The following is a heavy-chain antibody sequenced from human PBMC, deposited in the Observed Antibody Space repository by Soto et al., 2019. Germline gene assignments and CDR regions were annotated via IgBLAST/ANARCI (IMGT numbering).Heavy chain of an antibody. Sequence: SETLSLTCTVSGGPVSSGSYYWSWIRQPPGKGLEWIGYIYYSGSTNYNPSLKSRVTISVDTSKNQFSLKLSSVTAADTAVYYCARTGAADYYDSSGFNYGMDVWGQGTTVTVSS. CDR3: ARTGAADYYDSSGFNYGMDV. D-gene: IGHD3-22*01. CDR2: IYYSGST. V-gene: IGHV4-61*01. J-gene: IGHJ6*02. CDR1: GGPVSSGSYY.